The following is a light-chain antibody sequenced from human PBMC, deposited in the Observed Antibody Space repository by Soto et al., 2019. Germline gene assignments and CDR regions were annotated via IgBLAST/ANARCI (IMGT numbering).Light chain of an antibody. CDR3: QQRSNWPPLT. CDR2: RAS. V-gene: IGKV3-15*01. CDR1: QSVSSK. J-gene: IGKJ4*01. Sequence: EIVMTQSPATLSVSPGERATLSCRASQSVSSKLAWYQQKPGQAPRLLIYRASTRATDIPARFSGSGSGTDFTLTISSLEPEDFAVYYCQQRSNWPPLTFGGGTKVDIK.